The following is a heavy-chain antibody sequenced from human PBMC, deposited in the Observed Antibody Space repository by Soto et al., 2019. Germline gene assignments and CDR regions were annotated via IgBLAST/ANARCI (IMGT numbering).Heavy chain of an antibody. CDR3: AGPGRGDFAY. V-gene: IGHV4-4*02. J-gene: IGHJ4*02. Sequence: SETLSLTCAVSGASIGTNNWWSWVRQPPGKWLEWIGEVYHSGTTNCNPSLKSRVTISIDKSKNQFSLTLTSMTAADTDLYYCAGPGRGDFAYWSQVTMVTVYS. D-gene: IGHD5-12*01. CDR1: GASIGTNNW. CDR2: VYHSGTT.